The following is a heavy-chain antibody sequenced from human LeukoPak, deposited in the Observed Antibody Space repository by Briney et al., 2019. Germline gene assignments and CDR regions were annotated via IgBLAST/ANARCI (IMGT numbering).Heavy chain of an antibody. V-gene: IGHV4-59*08. CDR2: IYSSGST. D-gene: IGHD6-13*01. J-gene: IGHJ4*02. CDR3: ARLGYSSSWYKIDY. Sequence: SETLSLTCTVSGGSIRSNFWSWIRQPPGKGLEWIGYIYSSGSTNYNPSLESRVTISVDTSKNLFSLKLSSVTAADTAVYYCARLGYSSSWYKIDYWGQGTLVTVSS. CDR1: GGSIRSNF.